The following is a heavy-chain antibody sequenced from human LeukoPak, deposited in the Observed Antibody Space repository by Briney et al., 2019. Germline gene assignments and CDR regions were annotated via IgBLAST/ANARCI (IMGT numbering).Heavy chain of an antibody. D-gene: IGHD3-10*01. CDR1: GGSISSYY. Sequence: PSETLSLTCTVSGGSISSYYWSWIRQTPGKGLEWIAYIYYSGSTNYNPSLKSRVTISVDTSKNQFSLKLSSVTAADTAVYYCARNVLNYGSGSYDGWFDPWGQGTLVTVSS. CDR2: IYYSGST. J-gene: IGHJ5*02. CDR3: ARNVLNYGSGSYDGWFDP. V-gene: IGHV4-59*01.